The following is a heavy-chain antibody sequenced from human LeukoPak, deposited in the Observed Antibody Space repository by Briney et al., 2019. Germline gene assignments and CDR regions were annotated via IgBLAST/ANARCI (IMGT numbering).Heavy chain of an antibody. J-gene: IGHJ6*03. CDR2: ISYDGSNK. CDR3: ARGITIFGVADYMDV. D-gene: IGHD3-3*01. V-gene: IGHV3-30-3*01. Sequence: PGGSLRLSCAASGFTFSSYAMHWVRQAPGKGLEWVAVISYDGSNKYYADSVKGRFTISRDNSKNTLYLQMNSLRAEDTAVYYCARGITIFGVADYMDVWGKGTTVTVSS. CDR1: GFTFSSYA.